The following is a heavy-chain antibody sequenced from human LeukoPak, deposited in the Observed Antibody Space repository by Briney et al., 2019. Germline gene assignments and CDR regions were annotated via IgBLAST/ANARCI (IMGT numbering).Heavy chain of an antibody. V-gene: IGHV4-59*01. J-gene: IGHJ4*02. CDR2: IYSSGST. CDR3: AREDADY. CDR1: GVSISNYY. Sequence: PSETLSLTCTVSGVSISNYYWNWIRRPPGKGLEWIGYIYSSGSTNYNPSLKSRVTISLDTSKNQFSLKPSSVTPADTAVYYCAREDADYWGQGTLVTVSS.